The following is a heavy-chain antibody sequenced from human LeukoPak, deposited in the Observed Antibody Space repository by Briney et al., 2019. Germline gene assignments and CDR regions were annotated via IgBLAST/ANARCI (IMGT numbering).Heavy chain of an antibody. CDR1: GGSFSGYY. D-gene: IGHD6-13*01. J-gene: IGHJ3*02. CDR2: INHSGST. CDR3: ARHSITAGTEYAFDI. Sequence: PSETLSLTCAVYGGSFSGYYWSWIRQPPGKGLEWIGEINHSGSTKYNPSLKSRVTISVDTSKNQFSLKLSSVTAADTAVYYCARHSITAGTEYAFDIWGQGTMVTVSS. V-gene: IGHV4-34*01.